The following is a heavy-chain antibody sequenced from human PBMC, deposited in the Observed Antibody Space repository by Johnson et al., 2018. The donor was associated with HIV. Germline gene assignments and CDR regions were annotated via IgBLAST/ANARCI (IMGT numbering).Heavy chain of an antibody. CDR1: GFTFDDYA. V-gene: IGHV3-9*01. D-gene: IGHD6-13*01. CDR2: ISWNSGSI. J-gene: IGHJ3*02. CDR3: AKDTEAAAGTDDAFDI. Sequence: VQLVESGGGLVQPGRSLRLSCAASGFTFDDYAMHWVRQAPGKGLAWVSGISWNSGSIGYADSVKGRFTISRDNAKNSLYLQMNSLRAEDTALYYCAKDTEAAAGTDDAFDIWGQGTMVTVSS.